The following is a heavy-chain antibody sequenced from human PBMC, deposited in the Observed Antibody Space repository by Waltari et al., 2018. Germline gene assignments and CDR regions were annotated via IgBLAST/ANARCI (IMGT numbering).Heavy chain of an antibody. CDR2: IKQDGYEK. D-gene: IGHD1-26*01. V-gene: IGHV3-7*01. CDR3: AKWELGAFDI. J-gene: IGHJ3*02. Sequence: EVQLVESGGGLVQPGGSLRLSCVASGFTFRTYWMPWVRQAPGKGLEWVANIKQDGYEKYYVDSMKGRFTISRDNAKNSLYLQMNSLRAEDTAVYYCAKWELGAFDIWGQGTMVTVS. CDR1: GFTFRTYW.